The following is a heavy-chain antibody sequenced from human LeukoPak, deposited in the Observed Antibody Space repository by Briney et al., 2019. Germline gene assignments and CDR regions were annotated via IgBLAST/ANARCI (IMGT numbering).Heavy chain of an antibody. CDR1: GYTFSSYW. J-gene: IGHJ6*02. Sequence: PGGSLRLSCAASGYTFSSYWMSGARQAPGKGLEWVANIKQDGSEKYYVDSVKGRFTISRDNAKNSLYLQMNSLTAEDTAVYYCARDGPVTPSYYYYYGMDVWGQGTTVTVSS. CDR2: IKQDGSEK. CDR3: ARDGPVTPSYYYYYGMDV. D-gene: IGHD4-17*01. V-gene: IGHV3-7*01.